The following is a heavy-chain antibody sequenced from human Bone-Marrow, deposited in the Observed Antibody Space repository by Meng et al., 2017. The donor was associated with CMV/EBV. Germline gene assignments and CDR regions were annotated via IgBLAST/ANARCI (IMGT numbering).Heavy chain of an antibody. Sequence: RLHQSAPGLLKRSTTRSLTCGVSGVSIIPHSWGWSRQTPGKGLEWIASIHYTGRADYSPSLKSRVTVSVDTSDSQLSLKLSSVTTADTAMYYCAERGGGYWGQGILVTVSS. CDR3: AERGGGY. CDR2: IHYTGRA. J-gene: IGHJ4*02. CDR1: GVSIIPHS. V-gene: IGHV4-59*11. D-gene: IGHD1-1*01.